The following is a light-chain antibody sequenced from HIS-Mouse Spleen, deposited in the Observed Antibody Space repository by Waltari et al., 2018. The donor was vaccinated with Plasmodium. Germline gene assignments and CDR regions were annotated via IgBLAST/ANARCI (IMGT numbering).Light chain of an antibody. Sequence: SYELTQPPSVSVSPGQTASITCSGDKLGDKYACWYQQKPGQSPVLVIYQDSKRPSGIPERFSGSNPGNTATRTISGTQAMDEADYYCQAWDSSTVVFGGGTKLTVL. J-gene: IGLJ2*01. V-gene: IGLV3-1*01. CDR1: KLGDKY. CDR3: QAWDSSTVV. CDR2: QDS.